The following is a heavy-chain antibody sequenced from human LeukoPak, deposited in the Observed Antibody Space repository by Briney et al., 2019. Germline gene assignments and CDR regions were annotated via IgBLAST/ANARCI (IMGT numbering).Heavy chain of an antibody. V-gene: IGHV3-49*04. CDR2: IRSKAYGGTT. Sequence: GGSLRLSCTASGFTFGDYAMSWVRQAPGKGLEWVGFIRSKAYGGTTEYAASVKGRFTISRDDSKNSLYLQMNSLKTEDTAVYYCARISLRGYGGGWDYWGQGTLVTVSS. J-gene: IGHJ4*02. CDR1: GFTFGDYA. D-gene: IGHD4-23*01. CDR3: ARISLRGYGGGWDY.